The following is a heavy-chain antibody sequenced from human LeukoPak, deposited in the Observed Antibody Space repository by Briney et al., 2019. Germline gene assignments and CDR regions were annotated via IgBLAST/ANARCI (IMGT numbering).Heavy chain of an antibody. CDR1: GFTFSSYW. CDR3: ARARVDTAMDTYYSYYMDV. J-gene: IGHJ6*03. D-gene: IGHD5-18*01. Sequence: GGSLRLSCAASGFTFSSYWMHWVRQAPGKGLVWVSRINSDGSSTSYADSVKGRFTISRDNAKNTLYLQMNSLRAEGTAVYYCARARVDTAMDTYYSYYMDVWGKGTPVTVSS. V-gene: IGHV3-74*01. CDR2: INSDGSST.